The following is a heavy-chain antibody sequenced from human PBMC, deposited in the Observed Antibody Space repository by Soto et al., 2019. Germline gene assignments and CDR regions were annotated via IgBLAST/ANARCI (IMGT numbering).Heavy chain of an antibody. V-gene: IGHV4-59*01. J-gene: IGHJ4*02. CDR1: GGSISSYY. CDR3: AREVVPRGYSYGFIDY. CDR2: IYYSGST. Sequence: PSETLSLTCTVSGGSISSYYWSWIRQPPGKGLEWIGYIYYSGSTNYNPSLKSRVTISVDTSKNQFSLKLSSVTAADTAVYYCAREVVPRGYSYGFIDYWGQGTLVTVSS. D-gene: IGHD5-18*01.